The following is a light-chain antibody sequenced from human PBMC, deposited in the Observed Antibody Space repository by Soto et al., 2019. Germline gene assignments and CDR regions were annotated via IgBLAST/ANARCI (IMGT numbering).Light chain of an antibody. CDR3: QHYNHWPT. CDR1: QSVNNK. V-gene: IGKV3-15*01. Sequence: EVVLTQSPATLSVSPGERATLSCRAGQSVNNKLAWYQQTPGQPPRLLIYDASTRATGVPGRFSGSWSGTEFPLTISSLQSEYFAFYYCQHYNHWPTFGQGTKLEIK. J-gene: IGKJ2*01. CDR2: DAS.